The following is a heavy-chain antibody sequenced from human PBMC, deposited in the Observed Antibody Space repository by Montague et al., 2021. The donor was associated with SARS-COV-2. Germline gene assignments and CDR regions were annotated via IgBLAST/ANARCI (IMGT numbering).Heavy chain of an antibody. CDR3: ARLRRGTYYVSFDP. D-gene: IGHD1-26*01. Sequence: ETLSLTCTVSGGSITNYYWTWIRQPPGRGLEWIGYIYYSATTNYNPSLKSRVTMSIDTSKNQFSLSLTSVTAADSAVYYCARLRRGTYYVSFDPWGQGTLVSVSS. CDR1: GGSITNYY. V-gene: IGHV4-59*12. CDR2: IYYSATT. J-gene: IGHJ5*02.